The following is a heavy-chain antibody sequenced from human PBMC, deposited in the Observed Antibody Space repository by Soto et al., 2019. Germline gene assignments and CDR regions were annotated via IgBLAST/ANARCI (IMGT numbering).Heavy chain of an antibody. D-gene: IGHD2-21*02. CDR3: ALASCGGACYVTYGMYV. CDR2: IIPILGIA. Sequence: QVQLVQSGAEVKKPGSSVKVSCKASGGTFSSYTISWVRQAPGQGLEWMGRIIPILGIANYAQKFQGRVTLTADKSTSTAYMELSSLRSEDTAVYYCALASCGGACYVTYGMYVWGQGTTVTVSS. V-gene: IGHV1-69*02. CDR1: GGTFSSYT. J-gene: IGHJ6*02.